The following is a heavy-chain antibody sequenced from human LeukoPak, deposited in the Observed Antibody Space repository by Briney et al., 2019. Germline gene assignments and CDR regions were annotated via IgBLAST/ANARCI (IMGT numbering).Heavy chain of an antibody. CDR2: IRFDGSIK. CDR3: AKEGRPPRTDDSQNYLFDDY. V-gene: IGHV3-30*02. Sequence: GSLRLSCAASGFTFSSYGMHRVRQAPGKGLEWVAFIRFDGSIKYFADSAKGRFTISRDNSKNTLFLQMNSLRAEDTAVYYCAKEGRPPRTDDSQNYLFDDYWGQGTLVIVSS. J-gene: IGHJ4*02. D-gene: IGHD1-7*01. CDR1: GFTFSSYG.